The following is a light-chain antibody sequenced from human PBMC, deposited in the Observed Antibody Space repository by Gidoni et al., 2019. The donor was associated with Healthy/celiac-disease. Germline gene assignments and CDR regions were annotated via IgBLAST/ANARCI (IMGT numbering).Light chain of an antibody. V-gene: IGLV3-19*01. CDR1: RLRSFH. J-gene: IGLJ2*01. CDR2: GKN. Sequence: SSVLSQDPAVSVALGQTVRITWQGDRLRSFHGSWYQQKPGQASLLVIYGKNNRPSGIPERFTVSSSGNTASLTITGAQAEDEADYYCNSRDSSGNSVVFGGGTKLTVL. CDR3: NSRDSSGNSVV.